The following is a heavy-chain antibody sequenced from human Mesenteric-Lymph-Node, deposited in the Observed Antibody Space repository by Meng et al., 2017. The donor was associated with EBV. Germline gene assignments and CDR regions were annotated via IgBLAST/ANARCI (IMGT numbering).Heavy chain of an antibody. J-gene: IGHJ5*02. CDR2: IYHSGST. D-gene: IGHD4-17*01. CDR1: GGSISNDGYS. V-gene: IGHV4-30-2*01. CDR3: ARASVYGDYDNWFDP. Sequence: LQRPEPGSGLVKPSQTLSLTCAVSGGSISNDGYSWSWIRQPPGKGLEWIGYIYHSGSTYSNPSLKSRVTISVDRSKNQFSLKLNSVTAADTAVYYCARASVYGDYDNWFDPWGQGTLVTVSS.